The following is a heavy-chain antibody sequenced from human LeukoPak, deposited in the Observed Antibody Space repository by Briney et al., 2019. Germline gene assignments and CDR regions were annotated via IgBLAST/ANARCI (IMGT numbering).Heavy chain of an antibody. Sequence: ASVKVSCKASGYTFTSYYMHWVRQAPGQGLEWMGIINPSGGSTSYAQKFQGRVTMTRDMSTSTVYMELSSLRSEDTAVYYCARDHSSGWSFDIWGQGTMVTVSS. D-gene: IGHD6-19*01. J-gene: IGHJ3*02. V-gene: IGHV1-46*01. CDR3: ARDHSSGWSFDI. CDR1: GYTFTSYY. CDR2: INPSGGST.